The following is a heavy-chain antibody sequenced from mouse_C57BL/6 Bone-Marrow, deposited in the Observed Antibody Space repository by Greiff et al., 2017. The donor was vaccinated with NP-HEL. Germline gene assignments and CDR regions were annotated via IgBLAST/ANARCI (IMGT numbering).Heavy chain of an antibody. V-gene: IGHV1-55*01. Sequence: VKLQQPGAELVKPGASVKMSCKASGYTFTSYWITWVKQRPGQGLEWMGDIYPGSGSTNYNEKFKSKATLTVDTSSSTAYMQLSSLTSEDSAVYYCARIKSCGGSYAMDYWGQGTSVTVSS. D-gene: IGHD1-1*02. J-gene: IGHJ4*01. CDR1: GYTFTSYW. CDR2: IYPGSGST. CDR3: ARIKSCGGSYAMDY.